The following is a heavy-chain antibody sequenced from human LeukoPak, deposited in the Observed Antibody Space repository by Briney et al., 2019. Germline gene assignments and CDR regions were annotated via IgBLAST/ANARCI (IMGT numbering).Heavy chain of an antibody. J-gene: IGHJ1*01. Sequence: GGSLRLSCAASGFTFSNYAMSWVRQAPGKGLEWVSAISGTGGSTYYADSVKGRFTISRDNSKNTLYLQMNSLRAEDTAVYYCTKRPRLAEAGTAEYFQHWGQGTLVIVSS. D-gene: IGHD6-13*01. CDR3: TKRPRLAEAGTAEYFQH. CDR1: GFTFSNYA. CDR2: ISGTGGST. V-gene: IGHV3-23*01.